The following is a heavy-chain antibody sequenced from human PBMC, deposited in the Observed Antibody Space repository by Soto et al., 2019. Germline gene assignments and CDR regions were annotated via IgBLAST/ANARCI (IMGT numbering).Heavy chain of an antibody. Sequence: GASVKVSCNASGGTFSSYTISWVRQAPGQGLEWMGRIIPILGIANYAQKFQGRVTITADKSTSTAYMELSSLRSEDTAVYYCARDPGYSSGSDAFDIWGQGTMVTVSS. CDR1: GGTFSSYT. V-gene: IGHV1-69*04. D-gene: IGHD6-19*01. J-gene: IGHJ3*02. CDR2: IIPILGIA. CDR3: ARDPGYSSGSDAFDI.